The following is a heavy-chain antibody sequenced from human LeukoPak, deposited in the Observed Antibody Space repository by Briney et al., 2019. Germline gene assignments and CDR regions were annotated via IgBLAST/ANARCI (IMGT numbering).Heavy chain of an antibody. Sequence: GGSLRLSCAASGLTFSTSAMSWVRQAPGRGLEWVSSISGSGGSTYYAGSVKGRFTISRDNSKNTLYLQMNSLRADDTAIYYCAKDRYVVMVTAIPEDYWGQGALVTVSS. V-gene: IGHV3-23*01. CDR2: ISGSGGST. CDR3: AKDRYVVMVTAIPEDY. J-gene: IGHJ4*02. D-gene: IGHD2-21*02. CDR1: GLTFSTSA.